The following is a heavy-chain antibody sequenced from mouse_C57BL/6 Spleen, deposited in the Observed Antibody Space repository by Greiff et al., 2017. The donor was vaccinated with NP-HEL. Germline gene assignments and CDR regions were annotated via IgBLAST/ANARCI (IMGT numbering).Heavy chain of an antibody. CDR1: GYAFSSSW. D-gene: IGHD1-1*01. CDR3: ARSSIDYGSSYNY. Sequence: VKLMESGPELVKPGASVKISCKASGYAFSSSWMNWVKQRPGKGLEWIGRIYPGDGDTNYNGKFKGKATLTADKSSSTAYMQLSSLTSEDSAVYFCARSSIDYGSSYNYWGQGTTLTVSS. V-gene: IGHV1-82*01. CDR2: IYPGDGDT. J-gene: IGHJ2*01.